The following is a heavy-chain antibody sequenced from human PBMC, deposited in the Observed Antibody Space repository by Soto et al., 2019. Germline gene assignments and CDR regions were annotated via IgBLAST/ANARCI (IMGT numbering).Heavy chain of an antibody. Sequence: SETLSLTCAVSGGSISSGGYSWSWIRQPPGKGLEWIGYIYHSGSTYYNPSLKSRVTISVDRSKNQFSLKLSSVTAADTAVYHCAGSPYYDFWSGYPPIDYPGQRTPVTVSS. J-gene: IGHJ4*02. CDR1: GGSISSGGYS. CDR3: AGSPYYDFWSGYPPIDY. CDR2: IYHSGST. V-gene: IGHV4-30-2*01. D-gene: IGHD3-3*01.